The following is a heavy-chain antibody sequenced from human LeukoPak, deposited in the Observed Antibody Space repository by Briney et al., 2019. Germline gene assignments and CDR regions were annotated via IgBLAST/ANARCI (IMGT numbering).Heavy chain of an antibody. CDR1: GFTFDDYG. Sequence: GGSLRLSCAASGFTFDDYGMSWVRQAPGKGLEWVSGINWNGGSTGYAGSVKGRFTISRDNAKNSLYLQMHSLRAEDTALYYCAREPSMIVVVTRSHAFDIWGQGTMVTVSS. CDR2: INWNGGST. CDR3: AREPSMIVVVTRSHAFDI. D-gene: IGHD3-22*01. J-gene: IGHJ3*02. V-gene: IGHV3-20*04.